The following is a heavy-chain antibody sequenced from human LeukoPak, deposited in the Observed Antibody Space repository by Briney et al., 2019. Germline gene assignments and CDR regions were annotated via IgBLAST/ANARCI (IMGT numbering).Heavy chain of an antibody. V-gene: IGHV3-74*03. J-gene: IGHJ4*02. CDR2: INSDGSNT. CDR3: ARGSPLGGN. CDR1: GFTFSSSW. Sequence: GGSLRLSCAASGFTFSSSWMHWVRQAPGKGLVWVSRINSDGSNTKYADSVKGRFTISRDNAKNTLSLQMNSLRAEDTAVYYCARGSPLGGNWGQGTLVTVSS.